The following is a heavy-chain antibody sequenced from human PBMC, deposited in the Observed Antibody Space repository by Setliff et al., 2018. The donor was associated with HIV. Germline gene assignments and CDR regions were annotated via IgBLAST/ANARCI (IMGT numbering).Heavy chain of an antibody. V-gene: IGHV1-69*02. Sequence: ASVKVSCKASRSTFNSRTINWVRQAPGQGLDWMGRIIPILGIANYAQKFQGRVTITADKSTSTAYMELTSLRFDDTAMYYCVRGVQSPPHYSYYYMDVWGEGTMVTVSS. J-gene: IGHJ6*03. CDR3: VRGVQSPPHYSYYYMDV. CDR2: IIPILGIA. CDR1: RSTFNSRT. D-gene: IGHD3-3*01.